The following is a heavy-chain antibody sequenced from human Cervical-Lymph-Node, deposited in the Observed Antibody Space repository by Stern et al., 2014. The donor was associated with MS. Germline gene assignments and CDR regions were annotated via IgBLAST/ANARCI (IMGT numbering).Heavy chain of an antibody. D-gene: IGHD3-3*01. CDR1: GYTITTYY. V-gene: IGHV1-46*03. J-gene: IGHJ4*02. CDR2: INPSGGGT. Sequence: QVQLLQSGAEVKKFGASVKLSCKAPGYTITTYYMHWVRQAPGQGLEWMGLINPSGGGTSHAQKFQGRVTLTRDTSTITVYMELSSLRSEDTAVYYCAGERGGLYNFDDWGQGTLVTVSS. CDR3: AGERGGLYNFDD.